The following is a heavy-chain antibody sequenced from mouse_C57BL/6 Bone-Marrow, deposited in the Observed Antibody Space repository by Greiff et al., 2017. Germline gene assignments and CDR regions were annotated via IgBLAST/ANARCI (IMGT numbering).Heavy chain of an antibody. Sequence: VQLQQSGPVLVKPGASVKMSCKASGYTFTDYYMNWVKQSHGKSLEWIGVINPYNGGTSYNQKFKGKATWTVDKSSSTAYMELNSLTSEDSAVYYCVYDYDVSWFAYWGQGTLVTVSA. D-gene: IGHD2-4*01. V-gene: IGHV1-19*01. J-gene: IGHJ3*01. CDR3: VYDYDVSWFAY. CDR2: INPYNGGT. CDR1: GYTFTDYY.